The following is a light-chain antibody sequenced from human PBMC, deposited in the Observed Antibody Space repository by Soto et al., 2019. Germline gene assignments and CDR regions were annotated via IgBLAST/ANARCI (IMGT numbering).Light chain of an antibody. CDR1: SSNIGANYD. Sequence: QSVLTQPPSVSGAPGQRVTISCTGSSSNIGANYDVHWYHQLPGTAPKLLIYGNTNRPSGVPDRSSGSKSGTSASLAITGLQAEDEADYYCQSYDGSLSSVVFGGGTKLTVL. V-gene: IGLV1-40*01. CDR3: QSYDGSLSSVV. CDR2: GNT. J-gene: IGLJ2*01.